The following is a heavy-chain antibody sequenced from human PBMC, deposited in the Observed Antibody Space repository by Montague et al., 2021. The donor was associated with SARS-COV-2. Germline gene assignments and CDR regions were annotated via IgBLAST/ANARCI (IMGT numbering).Heavy chain of an antibody. CDR3: ARGQETFSGVLIFIHAARHLDG. D-gene: IGHD2-8*01. CDR1: SGSFSDFY. J-gene: IGHJ3*01. CDR2: INHTGSA. Sequence: SETLSLTCAVYSGSFSDFYWTWIRQSPGKGLQWIGEINHTGSATFNPSLKGRVTLSRDTSKNQFSLKLQSVTAADTAVYYCARGQETFSGVLIFIHAARHLDGWGQGTSVTVSS. V-gene: IGHV4-34*01.